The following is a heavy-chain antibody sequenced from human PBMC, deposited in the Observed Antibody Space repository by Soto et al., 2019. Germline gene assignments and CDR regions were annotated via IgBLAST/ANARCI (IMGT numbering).Heavy chain of an antibody. V-gene: IGHV3-21*01. CDR2: ISISGSYI. D-gene: IGHD3-10*01. CDR3: ASIPGGPPLRYFDY. Sequence: PGGSLRLSCAASGFTFSSHSMNWVRQAPGKGLEWVSSISISGSYIYYADSLKGRFAISRDNAKNSLYLQMNSLRTEDTAVYYCASIPGGPPLRYFDYWGQGTLVTVSS. J-gene: IGHJ4*02. CDR1: GFTFSSHS.